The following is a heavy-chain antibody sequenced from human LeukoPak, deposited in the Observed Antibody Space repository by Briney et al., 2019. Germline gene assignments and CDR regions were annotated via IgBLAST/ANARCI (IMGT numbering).Heavy chain of an antibody. J-gene: IGHJ5*02. V-gene: IGHV1-18*01. CDR2: SSAYNGNT. CDR1: GYTFTNYG. CDR3: AKITPGDYARERFNWFDP. D-gene: IGHD4-17*01. Sequence: VASVKVSCKASGYTFTNYGISWVRQAPGQGLECMGWSSAYNGNTNYAQQVQGRVTMTTDTSTSTAYMELRSLRSDDTAVYYCAKITPGDYARERFNWFDPWGQGTLVTVSS.